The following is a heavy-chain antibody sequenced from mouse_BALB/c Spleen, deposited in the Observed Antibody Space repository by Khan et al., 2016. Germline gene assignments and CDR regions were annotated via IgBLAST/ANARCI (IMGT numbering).Heavy chain of an antibody. CDR2: INPHTGET. J-gene: IGHJ2*01. V-gene: IGHV9-3-1*01. Sequence: QIQLVQSGPELKKPGETVKFSCKASGYTFTNFGINWVRQAPGKGLEWMDWINPHTGETTYADDFQGRSAITLETSASTAYLQINNLKNEDTATYFCETGITKVIATRRNYWGQGTTLTVSS. D-gene: IGHD1-1*01. CDR3: ETGITKVIATRRNY. CDR1: GYTFTNFG.